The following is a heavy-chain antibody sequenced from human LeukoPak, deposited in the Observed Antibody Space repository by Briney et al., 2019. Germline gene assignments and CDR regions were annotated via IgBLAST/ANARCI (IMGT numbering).Heavy chain of an antibody. V-gene: IGHV5-51*01. D-gene: IGHD3-22*01. J-gene: IGHJ4*02. CDR3: ARRGGESSGYYSSDY. CDR1: GYSFTNYW. Sequence: GESLKISCKGSGYSFTNYWVGWVRQMPGKGLEWMGIIYPADSDTRYSPSFQGQVTISADKSISTAYLQWSSLKASDTAMYYCARRGGESSGYYSSDYWGQGTLVTVSS. CDR2: IYPADSDT.